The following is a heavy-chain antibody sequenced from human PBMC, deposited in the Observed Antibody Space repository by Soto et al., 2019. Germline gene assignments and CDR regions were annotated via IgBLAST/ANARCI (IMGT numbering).Heavy chain of an antibody. CDR3: VKDGAVTDYTYLDS. CDR2: ISWDGYST. J-gene: IGHJ4*02. Sequence: DVQMVESGGVVVQPGGSLRLSCAASGFTFDDYSVHWVRQAPGKGLEWVSLISWDGYSTFYADSVKGRFTISRDNSKNSLYLQMTSLTTEDTAFYYCVKDGAVTDYTYLDSWGQGALVTVSS. CDR1: GFTFDDYS. V-gene: IGHV3-43*01. D-gene: IGHD4-4*01.